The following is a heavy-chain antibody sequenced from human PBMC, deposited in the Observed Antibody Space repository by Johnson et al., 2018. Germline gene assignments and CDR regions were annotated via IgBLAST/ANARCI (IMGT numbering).Heavy chain of an antibody. CDR3: ARDVFYGGLAYAIDA. D-gene: IGHD4/OR15-4a*01. V-gene: IGHV3-20*04. CDR1: GFTFDNYG. CDR2: IHGNGGSS. Sequence: EVQLVESGGGLVQPGGSLRLSCAASGFTFDNYGMNWVRQAPGRGLEWVSHIHGNGGSSGYGDSVKGRFTISRDNGKNSLYLQMNSLKTEDTAFYYCARDVFYGGLAYAIDAWGQGTLVTVSS. J-gene: IGHJ3*01.